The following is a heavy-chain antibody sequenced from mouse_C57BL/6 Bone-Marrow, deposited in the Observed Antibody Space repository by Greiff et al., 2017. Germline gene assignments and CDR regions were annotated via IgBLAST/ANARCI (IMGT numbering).Heavy chain of an antibody. J-gene: IGHJ3*01. CDR1: GYTFTSYW. CDR2: IYPSDSET. Sequence: QVQLKQPGAELVRPGSSVKLSCKASGYTFTSYWMDWVKQRPGQGLEWIGNIYPSDSETHYNQKFKDKATLTVDKSSSTAYMQLSSLTSEDSAVYYCAVGSSSPWFAYWGQGTLVTVSA. V-gene: IGHV1-61*01. D-gene: IGHD1-1*01. CDR3: AVGSSSPWFAY.